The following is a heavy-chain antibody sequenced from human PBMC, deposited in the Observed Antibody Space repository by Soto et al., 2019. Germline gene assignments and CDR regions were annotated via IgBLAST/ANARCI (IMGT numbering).Heavy chain of an antibody. CDR3: ARRATFFYESGGYPGYVFAL. CDR2: IYYSGST. V-gene: IGHV4-31*03. J-gene: IGHJ5*02. CDR1: GGSISSGGYY. D-gene: IGHD3-22*01. Sequence: SETLSLTCTVSGGSISSGGYYWSWIRQHPGKGLEWIGYIYYSGSTYYNPSLKSRVTISVDTSKNQFSLKLSSVTAADTAVYYCARRATFFYESGGYPGYVFALRAQGSL.